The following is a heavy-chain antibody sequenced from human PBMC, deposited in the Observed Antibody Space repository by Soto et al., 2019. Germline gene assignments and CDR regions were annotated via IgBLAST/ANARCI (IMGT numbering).Heavy chain of an antibody. J-gene: IGHJ4*02. CDR1: GFTFTNYG. CDR3: AKDLIDYYDNSGYQGPFDY. D-gene: IGHD3-22*01. V-gene: IGHV3-30*18. CDR2: ISYDGSNK. Sequence: GGSLRLSCAASGFTFTNYGIHWVRQAPGKGLEWVAVISYDGSNKYSADSVRGRFTISRDNSKNTLYLQMNSLRAEDTAVYYCAKDLIDYYDNSGYQGPFDYWGQGTLVTVSS.